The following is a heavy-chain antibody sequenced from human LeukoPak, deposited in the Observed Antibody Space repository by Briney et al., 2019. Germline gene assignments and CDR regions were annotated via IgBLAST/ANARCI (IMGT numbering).Heavy chain of an antibody. V-gene: IGHV4-59*01. CDR1: GGSISSYY. Sequence: YPSETLSLTCTVSGGSISSYYWSWIRQPPGKGLEWIGYIYYSGSTNYNPSLKSRVTISVDTSKNQFSLKLSSVTAADTAVYYCARDGVPAALEAFDIWGQGTMVTVSS. D-gene: IGHD2-2*01. J-gene: IGHJ3*02. CDR3: ARDGVPAALEAFDI. CDR2: IYYSGST.